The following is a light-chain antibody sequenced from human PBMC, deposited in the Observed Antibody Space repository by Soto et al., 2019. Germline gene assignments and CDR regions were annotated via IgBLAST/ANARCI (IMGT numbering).Light chain of an antibody. V-gene: IGKV1-33*01. CDR2: DAS. CDR1: QDISNY. J-gene: IGKJ4*01. Sequence: DPQMTQSPSSLSASVGDRVTITCQSNQDISNYLNWYQQKPGKAPKLLVYDASKLQTGVPSRFSGTGYGTDFPFTISGLQPEDIATYYCQQYDTLPLAFGGGTKVQIK. CDR3: QQYDTLPLA.